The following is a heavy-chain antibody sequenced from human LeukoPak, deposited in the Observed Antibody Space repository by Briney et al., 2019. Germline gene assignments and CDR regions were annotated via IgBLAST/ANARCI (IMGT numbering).Heavy chain of an antibody. D-gene: IGHD2-2*02. J-gene: IGHJ5*02. CDR3: ARGDRYCSSTSCYTDWFDP. CDR2: INPNSGGT. CDR1: GYTFTGYY. Sequence: ASVKVSCKASGYTFTGYYMHWVRQAPGQGLEWMGWINPNSGGTNYAQKFQGRVTMTRDTSISTAYMELSRLRSDDTAVYYCARGDRYCSSTSCYTDWFDPWGQGTLVTVSS. V-gene: IGHV1-2*02.